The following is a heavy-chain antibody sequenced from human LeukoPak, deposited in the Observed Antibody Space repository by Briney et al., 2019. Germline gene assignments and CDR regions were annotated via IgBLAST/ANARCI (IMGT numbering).Heavy chain of an antibody. J-gene: IGHJ4*02. Sequence: SETLCLTCTVSGGSISSSSYYWGWIRQPPGKGLEWIGSIYYSGSTYYNPSLKSRVTISVDTSKNQFSLKLSSVSAADTAVYYCARTPPSGFVAVAGTWRGNFDYWGQGTLVTVSS. CDR2: IYYSGST. V-gene: IGHV4-39*01. CDR3: ARTPPSGFVAVAGTWRGNFDY. CDR1: GGSISSSSYY. D-gene: IGHD6-19*01.